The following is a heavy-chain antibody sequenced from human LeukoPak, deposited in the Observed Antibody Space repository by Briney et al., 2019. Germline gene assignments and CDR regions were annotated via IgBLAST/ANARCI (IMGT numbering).Heavy chain of an antibody. J-gene: IGHJ6*03. D-gene: IGHD2-2*01. V-gene: IGHV3-30*02. CDR3: ARDATVVVPAAMSYYYYYMDV. CDR1: GFTFSNYG. Sequence: GGSLRLSCAASGFTFSNYGIHWVRQAPGKGLEWVAFIRYDGSHKYYADSVKGRFTISRDNSKNTLYLQMNSLRAEDTAVYYCARDATVVVPAAMSYYYYYMDVWGKGTTVTVSS. CDR2: IRYDGSHK.